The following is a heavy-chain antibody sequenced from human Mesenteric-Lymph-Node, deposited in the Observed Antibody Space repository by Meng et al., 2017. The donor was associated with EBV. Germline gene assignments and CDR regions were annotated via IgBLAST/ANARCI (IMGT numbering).Heavy chain of an antibody. D-gene: IGHD2-21*01. Sequence: GRLVEPGGGLVKPGGSLRLSRTTSGFTFSSYSMNWVRQSPGRGLEWVSTIESTTTFYGDSVKGRFTISRDNARNSLYLQMNSLRVDDTAVYYCARDSNQLRGFDYWGQGTLVTVSS. V-gene: IGHV3-21*01. CDR3: ARDSNQLRGFDY. CDR1: GFTFSSYS. CDR2: IESTTT. J-gene: IGHJ4*02.